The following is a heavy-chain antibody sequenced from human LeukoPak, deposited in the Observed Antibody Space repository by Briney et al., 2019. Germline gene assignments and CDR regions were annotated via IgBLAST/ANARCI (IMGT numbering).Heavy chain of an antibody. D-gene: IGHD3-10*01. V-gene: IGHV5-51*01. Sequence: PGESLKISCKGSGYSFTSYWIGWVRQMPGKGLEWMGIIYPGDSDTRYSPSFQGQVTISADKSISTAYLQWSSLKASDTAMYYCARPAGYGSGSYYSKYYFDYWGQGTLVTVSS. J-gene: IGHJ4*02. CDR3: ARPAGYGSGSYYSKYYFDY. CDR1: GYSFTSYW. CDR2: IYPGDSDT.